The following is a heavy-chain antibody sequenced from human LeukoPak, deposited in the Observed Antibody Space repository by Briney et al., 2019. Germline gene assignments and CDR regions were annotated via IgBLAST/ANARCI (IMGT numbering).Heavy chain of an antibody. Sequence: GGSLRLSCAASGFTFSSYAMSWVRQAPGKGLEWVSAISGSGGSTYYADSVKGRFTISRDNSKNTLYLQMNSLRAEDTAVYHCAKDSEVTYYDFWSGYYKGYYFDYWGQGTLVTVSS. J-gene: IGHJ4*02. V-gene: IGHV3-23*01. CDR1: GFTFSSYA. D-gene: IGHD3-3*01. CDR2: ISGSGGST. CDR3: AKDSEVTYYDFWSGYYKGYYFDY.